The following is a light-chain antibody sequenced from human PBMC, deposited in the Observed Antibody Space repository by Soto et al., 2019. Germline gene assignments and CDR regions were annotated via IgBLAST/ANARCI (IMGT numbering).Light chain of an antibody. Sequence: QSALTQPASVSGSPGQSITISCTGSSSDVGGYNYVAWYQQHPDKAPKLMIFDVSSRPSGVSNRFSGSKSGSTASLTISGLQAEDEADYFCSSYSSSGTLDVFGTGTKLTVL. CDR3: SSYSSSGTLDV. V-gene: IGLV2-14*01. J-gene: IGLJ1*01. CDR1: SSDVGGYNY. CDR2: DVS.